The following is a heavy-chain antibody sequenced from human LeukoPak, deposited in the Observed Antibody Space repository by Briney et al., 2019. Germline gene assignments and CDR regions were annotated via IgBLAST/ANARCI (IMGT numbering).Heavy chain of an antibody. CDR3: ARRSYRGVIGLYYYYYMDV. Sequence: GGSLRLSCAASGFNISDFWMTWVRQAPGKGLEWVANIKQDGSEKYFVDSLKGRFTMSRDNAKNSVYLQMNRLRAEDTAVYYCARRSYRGVIGLYYYYYMDVWGKGTPVTVSS. CDR1: GFNISDFW. CDR2: IKQDGSEK. D-gene: IGHD3-16*02. J-gene: IGHJ6*03. V-gene: IGHV3-7*01.